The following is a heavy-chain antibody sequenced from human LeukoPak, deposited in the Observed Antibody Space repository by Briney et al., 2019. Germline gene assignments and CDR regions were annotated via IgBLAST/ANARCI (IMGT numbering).Heavy chain of an antibody. Sequence: GESLKISCKGSGYSFTSYWISWVRQMPGKGLEWMGIIYPGDSDTRYSPSFQGQVTISADKSISTAYLQWSSLKASDTAMYYCATRRYYDFWSGRYPDAFDIWGQGTMVTVSS. D-gene: IGHD3-3*01. CDR1: GYSFTSYW. J-gene: IGHJ3*02. V-gene: IGHV5-51*01. CDR3: ATRRYYDFWSGRYPDAFDI. CDR2: IYPGDSDT.